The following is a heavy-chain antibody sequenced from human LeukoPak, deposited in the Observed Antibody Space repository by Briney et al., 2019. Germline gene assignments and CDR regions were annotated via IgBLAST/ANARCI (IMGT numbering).Heavy chain of an antibody. V-gene: IGHV3-53*04. CDR3: ARVDTVMAYYFDL. CDR2: IYSGGTT. J-gene: IGHJ4*02. CDR1: GFTVSTNC. D-gene: IGHD5-18*01. Sequence: GGSLRLSCAASGFTVSTNCMTWVRQAPGKGLEWASTIYSGGTTYYADSVMGRFTISRHNSRNTLYLQMNSLRAEDTAVYYCARVDTVMAYYFDLWGQGTLVTVSS.